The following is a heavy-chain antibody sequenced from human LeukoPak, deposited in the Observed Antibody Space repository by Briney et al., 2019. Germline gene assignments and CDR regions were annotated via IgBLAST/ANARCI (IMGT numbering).Heavy chain of an antibody. CDR3: AKDRFDDSSGLNWFDP. J-gene: IGHJ5*02. D-gene: IGHD3-22*01. V-gene: IGHV3-30-3*01. CDR1: GFTFSSYA. CDR2: ISYDGSNK. Sequence: GGSLRLPCAASGFTFSSYAMHWVRQAPGKGLEWVAVISYDGSNKYYADSVKGRFTISRDNSKNTLYLQMNSLRAEDTAVYYCAKDRFDDSSGLNWFDPWGQGTLVTVSS.